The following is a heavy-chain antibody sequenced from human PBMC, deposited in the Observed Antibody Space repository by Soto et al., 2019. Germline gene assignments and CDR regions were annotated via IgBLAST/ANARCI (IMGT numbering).Heavy chain of an antibody. V-gene: IGHV4-39*01. CDR3: ARHSLALRKNNWFDP. CDR2: IFYLGSS. J-gene: IGHJ5*02. Sequence: GTLSLTCTVSGDSIIGSDFYWGWVRQPPGKGLEWIGSIFYLGSSYYNPSLKSRVTMSVDTSKNQFSLRLRSVTAADTALYFCARHSLALRKNNWFDPWGQGIMVTVSS. D-gene: IGHD3-3*02. CDR1: GDSIIGSDFY.